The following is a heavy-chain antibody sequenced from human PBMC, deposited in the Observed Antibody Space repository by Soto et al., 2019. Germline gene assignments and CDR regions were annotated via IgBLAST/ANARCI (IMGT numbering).Heavy chain of an antibody. D-gene: IGHD3-22*01. J-gene: IGHJ4*02. CDR2: INAGNGNT. CDR3: ARSIVVVTSFDY. V-gene: IGHV1-3*01. CDR1: GYTFTSYA. Sequence: QVQLVQSGAEVKMPGASVKVSSKATGYTFTSYAMHWVRQAPGQRLEWMGWINAGNGNTKYSQKFQGRVTITRDTSASTAYMELSSLRSEDTAVYYCARSIVVVTSFDYWGQGTLVTVSS.